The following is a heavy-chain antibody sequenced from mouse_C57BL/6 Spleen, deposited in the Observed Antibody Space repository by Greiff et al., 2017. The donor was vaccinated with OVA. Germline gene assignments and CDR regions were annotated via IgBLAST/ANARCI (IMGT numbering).Heavy chain of an antibody. CDR3: VGGYSNYGGY. J-gene: IGHJ2*01. CDR2: IHPNSGST. Sequence: QVQLQQPGAELVKPGASVKLSCKASGYTFTSYWMHWVKQRPGQGLEWIGMIHPNSGSTNYNEKFKSKATLTVDKSSSTAYRQLSSLTSEDSAVYYCVGGYSNYGGYWGQGTTLTVSS. V-gene: IGHV1-64*01. D-gene: IGHD2-5*01. CDR1: GYTFTSYW.